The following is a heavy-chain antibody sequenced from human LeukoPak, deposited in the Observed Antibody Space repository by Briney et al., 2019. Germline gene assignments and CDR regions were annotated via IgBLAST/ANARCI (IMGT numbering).Heavy chain of an antibody. D-gene: IGHD2-2*01. CDR3: ARGPKRAVVPAARLFDY. Sequence: ASVKVSCKASGYTFTSYGISWVRQAPGQGLEWMGWISDYNGNTNYAQKIQGRVTMTTDTSTSTAYMELRSLRSDDTAVYYCARGPKRAVVPAARLFDYWGQGTLVTVSS. J-gene: IGHJ4*02. CDR2: ISDYNGNT. V-gene: IGHV1-18*01. CDR1: GYTFTSYG.